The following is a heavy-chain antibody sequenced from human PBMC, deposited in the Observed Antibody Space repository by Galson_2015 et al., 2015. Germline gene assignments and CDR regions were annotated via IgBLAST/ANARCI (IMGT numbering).Heavy chain of an antibody. CDR3: AKYGIGSSGPNWFDP. J-gene: IGHJ5*02. D-gene: IGHD6-19*01. CDR1: GFTFSSYA. CDR2: ISGSGGST. Sequence: SLRLSCAASGFTFSSYAMSWVRQAPGKGLEWVSAISGSGGSTYYADSVKGRFTISRDNSKNTLYLQMNSLRAEDTAVYYCAKYGIGSSGPNWFDPWGQGTLVTVSS. V-gene: IGHV3-23*01.